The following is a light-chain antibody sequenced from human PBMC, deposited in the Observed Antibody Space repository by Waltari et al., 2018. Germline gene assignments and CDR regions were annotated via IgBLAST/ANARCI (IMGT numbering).Light chain of an antibody. CDR3: ATWDDSLNGGV. CDR1: SSSSGSNT. Sequence: QSVLAQQPPTSGTPGQRATGSCSGSSSSSGSNTVNCYQQLPGTAPKLLIYNSNQRPSGVPDRFSGSKSGTSASLAISGLQSEDEGDYYCATWDDSLNGGVFGTGTKVTVL. V-gene: IGLV1-44*01. J-gene: IGLJ1*01. CDR2: NSN.